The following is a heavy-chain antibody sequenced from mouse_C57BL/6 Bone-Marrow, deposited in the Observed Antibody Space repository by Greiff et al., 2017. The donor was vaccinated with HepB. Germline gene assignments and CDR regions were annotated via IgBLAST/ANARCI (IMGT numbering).Heavy chain of an antibody. CDR3: ARGVLSPHDY. CDR1: GYTFTSYW. D-gene: IGHD1-1*02. V-gene: IGHV1-61*01. CDR2: IYPSDSET. J-gene: IGHJ2*01. Sequence: QVQLQQSGAELVRPGSSVKLSCKASGYTFTSYWMDWVKQRPGQGLEWIGNIYPSDSETHYNQKFKDKATLTVDKSSSTAYMQLSSLTSEDSAVYYCARGVLSPHDYWGQGTTLTVSS.